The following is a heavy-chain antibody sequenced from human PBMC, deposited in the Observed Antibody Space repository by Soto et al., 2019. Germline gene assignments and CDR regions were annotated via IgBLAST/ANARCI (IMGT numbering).Heavy chain of an antibody. CDR1: DDSFSTYA. Sequence: QVHLLQSGAEVKKPGSSVKVSCKASDDSFSTYAINWVRQAPGQGLEWVGGIIPLFGTTNYAPKFQGRVTITADEATSTGYVDLSSLGSGDTAIYYCARGVVVVSTTPRGDAFDIWGQGTMVTVSS. D-gene: IGHD2-15*01. J-gene: IGHJ3*02. CDR3: ARGVVVVSTTPRGDAFDI. CDR2: IIPLFGTT. V-gene: IGHV1-69*12.